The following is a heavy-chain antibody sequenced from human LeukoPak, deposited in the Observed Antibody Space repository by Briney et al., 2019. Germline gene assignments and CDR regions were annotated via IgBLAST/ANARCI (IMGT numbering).Heavy chain of an antibody. V-gene: IGHV4-34*01. Sequence: SETLSLTCAVYGGSFSGYYWSWIRQPPGKGLEWIGEIKHSGSTNYNPSLKSRVTISVDTSKNQFSLKLSSVTAADTAVYYCARDHQAVDYWGQGTLVTVSS. J-gene: IGHJ4*02. CDR2: IKHSGST. CDR3: ARDHQAVDY. D-gene: IGHD6-13*01. CDR1: GGSFSGYY.